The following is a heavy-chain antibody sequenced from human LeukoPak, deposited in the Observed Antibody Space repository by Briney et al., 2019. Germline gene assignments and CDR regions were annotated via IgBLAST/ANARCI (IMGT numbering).Heavy chain of an antibody. CDR1: GFTFSSYG. CDR3: AKKGYSSGWRDSYYFDC. D-gene: IGHD6-19*01. CDR2: IRSDGSNK. Sequence: PGGSLRLSCAASGFTFSSYGMHWVRQAPGKGLEWVAFIRSDGSNKYYADSVKGRFTISRDNSKLYLQMNSLRAEDTAVYYCAKKGYSSGWRDSYYFDCWGQGTLVTVSS. J-gene: IGHJ4*02. V-gene: IGHV3-30*02.